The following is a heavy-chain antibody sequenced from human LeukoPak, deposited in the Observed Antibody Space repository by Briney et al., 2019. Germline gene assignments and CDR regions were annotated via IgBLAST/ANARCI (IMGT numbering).Heavy chain of an antibody. CDR2: INHSGST. CDR3: ARVLSIAARKGYYYYYYMDV. CDR1: GGSFSGYY. Sequence: SETLSLTCAVYGGSFSGYYWSWIRQLPGKGLEWIGEINHSGSTNYNPSLKSRVTISVDTSKNQFSLKLSSVTAADTAVYYCARVLSIAARKGYYYYYYMDVWGKGTTVTVSS. D-gene: IGHD6-6*01. J-gene: IGHJ6*03. V-gene: IGHV4-34*01.